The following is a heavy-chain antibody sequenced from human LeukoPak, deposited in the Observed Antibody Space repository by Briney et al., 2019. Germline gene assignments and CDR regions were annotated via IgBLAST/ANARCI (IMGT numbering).Heavy chain of an antibody. J-gene: IGHJ5*02. Sequence: GASVKVSCKASGGTFSSYAISWVRQAPGQGLEWMGGIIPIFGTANYAQKFQGRVTITADESTSTAYMELSSLRSEDTAVYYCARENNWNYEGWFDPWGQGTLVTVSS. CDR1: GGTFSSYA. D-gene: IGHD1-7*01. CDR2: IIPIFGTA. V-gene: IGHV1-69*13. CDR3: ARENNWNYEGWFDP.